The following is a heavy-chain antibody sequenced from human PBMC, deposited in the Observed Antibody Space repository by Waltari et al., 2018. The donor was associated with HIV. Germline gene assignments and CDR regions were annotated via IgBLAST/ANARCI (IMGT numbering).Heavy chain of an antibody. CDR1: AFTLIRNY. Sequence: EVQLVESGGGLIQPGGSLSLSCAASAFTLIRNYHTWVRQAPGKGLEVVSIIDSGGSTYYADSVKGRFTISRDNSKNTLYLQMKRLRAEDTAVYYCARVAPDGVGATGPFENWGQGTLVTVSS. J-gene: IGHJ4*02. CDR2: IDSGGST. V-gene: IGHV3-53*01. D-gene: IGHD1-26*01. CDR3: ARVAPDGVGATGPFEN.